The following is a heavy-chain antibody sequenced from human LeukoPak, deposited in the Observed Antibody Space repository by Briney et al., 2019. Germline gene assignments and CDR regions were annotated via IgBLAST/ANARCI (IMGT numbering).Heavy chain of an antibody. V-gene: IGHV3-23*01. CDR1: GFTFSSYA. CDR2: ITASGSGT. CDR3: AKRRAMTSIRVAIDS. Sequence: GGSLRLSCAASGFTFSSYAMSRVRQAPGKGLEWVSSITASGSGTYYADSVKGRFTLSRDNSRNTLYLQMDSLRAEDTAVYYCAKRRAMTSIRVAIDSWGLGTLVTVSS. D-gene: IGHD2-21*02. J-gene: IGHJ4*02.